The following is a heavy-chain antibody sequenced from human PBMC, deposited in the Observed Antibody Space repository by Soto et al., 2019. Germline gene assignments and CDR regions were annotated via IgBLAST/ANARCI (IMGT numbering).Heavy chain of an antibody. D-gene: IGHD2-8*01. CDR1: GGPTSSYY. V-gene: IGHV4-59*01. Sequence: SETLSLTCTVSGGPTSSYYWSWIRQPPGEGLEWIGYISYTGSTTYSPSLRSRVSFSVDTSSDQFSLRLRSVTAADTAVYYCARVRDCNNDVCYYLASWGQGTLVTVSS. CDR3: ARVRDCNNDVCYYLAS. J-gene: IGHJ4*02. CDR2: ISYTGST.